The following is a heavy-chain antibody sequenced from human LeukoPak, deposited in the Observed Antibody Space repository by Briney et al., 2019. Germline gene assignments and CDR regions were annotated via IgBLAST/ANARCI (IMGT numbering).Heavy chain of an antibody. J-gene: IGHJ4*02. V-gene: IGHV3-48*03. Sequence: PGGSLRLSCAASGFTFSSYEMNWVRQAPGKGLEWVSYISSSGSTIYYADSVKGRFTISRDNAKNSLYLQMNSLRAEDTAVYYCARNSNYDILTGYYSYYFDYWGQGTLVTVSS. CDR2: ISSSGSTI. CDR1: GFTFSSYE. D-gene: IGHD3-9*01. CDR3: ARNSNYDILTGYYSYYFDY.